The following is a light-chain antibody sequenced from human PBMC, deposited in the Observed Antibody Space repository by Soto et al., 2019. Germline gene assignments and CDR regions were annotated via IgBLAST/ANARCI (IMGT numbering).Light chain of an antibody. V-gene: IGLV1-40*01. Sequence: QSVLTQPPSVSGAPGQRITISCTGSSSNIGAGYDVHWYQQLPGTAPKLLIYGNSNRPSGVPDRFSGSKSGTSASLAITGLQAEDEAGYYCQSYDSSLSGPSFGGGTKLTVL. J-gene: IGLJ2*01. CDR3: QSYDSSLSGPS. CDR1: SSNIGAGYD. CDR2: GNS.